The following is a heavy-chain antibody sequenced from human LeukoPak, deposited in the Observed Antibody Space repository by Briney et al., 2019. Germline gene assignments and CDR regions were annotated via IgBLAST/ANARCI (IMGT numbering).Heavy chain of an antibody. V-gene: IGHV1-8*02. Sequence: GASVKVPCKASGYTFTSYDINWVRQATGQGLEWMGWMNPNSGNTGYAQKFQGRVTMTEDTSTDTAYMELSSLRPEDTAVYYCATEFPTWGGSHWPDAFDIWGQGTMVTVSS. CDR3: ATEFPTWGGSHWPDAFDI. CDR1: GYTFTSYD. CDR2: MNPNSGNT. D-gene: IGHD1-26*01. J-gene: IGHJ3*02.